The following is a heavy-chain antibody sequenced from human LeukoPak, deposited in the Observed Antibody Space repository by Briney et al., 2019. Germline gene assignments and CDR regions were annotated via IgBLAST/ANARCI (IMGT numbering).Heavy chain of an antibody. J-gene: IGHJ5*02. V-gene: IGHV3-7*03. CDR1: GFTFSSYW. D-gene: IGHD5-12*01. Sequence: PGGSQRLFCAASGFTFSSYWMSWVRQASGKGLEWVAHIKENGSEKYYVDSVRGRFTISRDNARNSLYLQMNSLRAEDTAVYYCARGGYVDIATTTGNWFDPWGQGTLVTVSS. CDR3: ARGGYVDIATTTGNWFDP. CDR2: IKENGSEK.